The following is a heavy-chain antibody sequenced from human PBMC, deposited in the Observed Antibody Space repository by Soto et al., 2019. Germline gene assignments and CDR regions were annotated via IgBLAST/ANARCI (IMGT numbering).Heavy chain of an antibody. Sequence: SETLSLTCTVSGGSISSYYWSWIRQPPGKGLEWIGYIYYSGSTNYNPSLKSRVTISVDTSKNQFSLKLSSVTAADTAVYYCARVVKGDTAMVNWGQGTLVTVS. CDR1: GGSISSYY. CDR3: ARVVKGDTAMVN. CDR2: IYYSGST. D-gene: IGHD5-18*01. J-gene: IGHJ4*02. V-gene: IGHV4-59*01.